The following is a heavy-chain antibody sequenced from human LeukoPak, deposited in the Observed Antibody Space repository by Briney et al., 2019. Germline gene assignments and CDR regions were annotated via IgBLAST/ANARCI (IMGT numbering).Heavy chain of an antibody. D-gene: IGHD1-26*01. CDR3: AKSGGYGLIDY. Sequence: SETLSLTCIVSGVSISSSYYYWGWIRQPPGKGLEWLGSIYYSGSTYYNSSPESRVTMSIDTSKNQVSLKLSSMTAADTAVYYCAKSGGYGLIDYWGQGTLVTVSS. CDR2: IYYSGST. J-gene: IGHJ4*01. V-gene: IGHV4-39*01. CDR1: GVSISSSYYY.